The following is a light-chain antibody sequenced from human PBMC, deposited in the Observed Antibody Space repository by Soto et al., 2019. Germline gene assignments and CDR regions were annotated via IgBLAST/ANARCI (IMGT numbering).Light chain of an antibody. V-gene: IGKV3-20*01. J-gene: IGKJ1*01. CDR3: QQYHSSPRT. CDR2: DTS. Sequence: ETVLTQSPGTLSLSPGERATLSCRASQSVGGSSLAWYQQRPGQAPRLLIYDTSNRATGIPDRFSGSGSGTDFTLTISRLEPEDFAVYYCQQYHSSPRTFGQGTKVDNK. CDR1: QSVGGSS.